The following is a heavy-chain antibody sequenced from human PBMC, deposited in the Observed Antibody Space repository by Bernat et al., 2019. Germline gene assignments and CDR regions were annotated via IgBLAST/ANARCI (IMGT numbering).Heavy chain of an antibody. CDR2: ISYDGSNK. CDR3: AKDRTYSGYDPADYYFDY. D-gene: IGHD5-12*01. CDR1: GFTFSSYG. J-gene: IGHJ4*02. Sequence: QVQLVESGGGVVQPGRSLRLSCAASGFTFSSYGMHWVRQAPGKGLEWVAVISYDGSNKYYAESGKGRFTISRDNSKNTLYLQMNSLRAEDTAVYYCAKDRTYSGYDPADYYFDYWGQGTLVTVSS. V-gene: IGHV3-30*18.